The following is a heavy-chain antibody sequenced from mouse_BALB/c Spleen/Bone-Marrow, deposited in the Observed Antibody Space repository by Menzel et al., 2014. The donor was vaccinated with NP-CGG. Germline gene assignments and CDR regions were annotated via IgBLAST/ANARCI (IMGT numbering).Heavy chain of an antibody. CDR2: IDPYNGDT. V-gene: IGHV1-20*02. D-gene: IGHD2-10*02. CDR3: GKGYGSYDYAMDY. Sequence: VHVKQSGPELVKPGASVKISCKASGYSFTGYFMNWVKQSHGKSLEWIGRIDPYNGDTFYNQKFKGKATLTADKSSITASTELLSLASENSAVYYCGKGYGSYDYAMDYWGQGTSVTVSS. J-gene: IGHJ4*01. CDR1: GYSFTGYF.